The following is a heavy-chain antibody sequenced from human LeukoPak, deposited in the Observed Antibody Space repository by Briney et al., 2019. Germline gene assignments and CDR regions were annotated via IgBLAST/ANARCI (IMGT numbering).Heavy chain of an antibody. CDR2: INHSGST. Sequence: SETLSLTCAVYGGSFSGYYWSWIRQRRGKGLERIGEINHSGSTNYNPSLKSRVTISVDTSKNQFSLKLSSVTAADTAVYYCARGKPARGSGRSSFDYWGQGTLVTVSS. J-gene: IGHJ4*02. CDR3: ARGKPARGSGRSSFDY. V-gene: IGHV4-34*01. D-gene: IGHD3-10*01. CDR1: GGSFSGYY.